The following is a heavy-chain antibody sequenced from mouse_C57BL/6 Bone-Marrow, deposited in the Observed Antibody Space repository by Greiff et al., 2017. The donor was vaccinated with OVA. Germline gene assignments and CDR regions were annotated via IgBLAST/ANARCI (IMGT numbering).Heavy chain of an antibody. CDR1: GFTFSSYG. V-gene: IGHV5-6*01. D-gene: IGHD2-3*01. J-gene: IGHJ4*01. CDR2: ISSGGSYT. CDR3: ARHRYDYAMDD. Sequence: EVKLVESGGDLVKPGGSLKLSCAASGFTFSSYGMSWVRQTPDKRLEWVATISSGGSYTYYPDSVKGRFTISRDNAKNTLYLQMSSLKSEDTAMYYCARHRYDYAMDDWGQGTSVTVSS.